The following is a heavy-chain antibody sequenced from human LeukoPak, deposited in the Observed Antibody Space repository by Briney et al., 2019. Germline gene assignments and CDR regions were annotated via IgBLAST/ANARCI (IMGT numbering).Heavy chain of an antibody. J-gene: IGHJ4*01. V-gene: IGHV5-51*01. CDR2: IYLADSDT. CDR3: VTTLTNYCSSTSCYADH. Sequence: GESLKISCKVAEYTFTNYWIGWVRQMPGKGLEWMGIIYLADSDTRYRPSFQGQVTISADKSTRTAYLQWSSLKASDTAMHYCVTTLTNYCSSTSCYADHWGQGTLVTVSS. D-gene: IGHD2-2*01. CDR1: EYTFTNYW.